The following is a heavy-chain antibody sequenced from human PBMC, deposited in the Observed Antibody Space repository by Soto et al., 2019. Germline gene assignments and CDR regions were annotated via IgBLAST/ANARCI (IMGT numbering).Heavy chain of an antibody. D-gene: IGHD2-21*02. V-gene: IGHV1-46*03. J-gene: IGHJ4*02. CDR1: GYTVTRHY. Sequence: QVQLVQSGAEVKKPGASVKVSCKASGYTVTRHYMHWVRQAPGQGLEWMGIIDPSGGSTTYAQKFQDRVTKTRDMSTRTAYMELSSLRSDDTAIYYCTRGSTVVTLDYFDSWGQGTLVTVSS. CDR2: IDPSGGST. CDR3: TRGSTVVTLDYFDS.